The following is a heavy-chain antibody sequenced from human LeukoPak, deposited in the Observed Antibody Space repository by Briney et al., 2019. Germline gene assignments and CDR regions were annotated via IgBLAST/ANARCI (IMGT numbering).Heavy chain of an antibody. Sequence: GGSLRLSCAASGFTVSSNYMSWVRQAPGKGLEWVPVIYSGGSTYYADSVKGRFTISRDNSKNTLYLQMNSLRAEDTAVYYCARAYYDFWSGYHLNYYYYGMDVWGQGTTVTVSS. CDR1: GFTVSSNY. CDR2: IYSGGST. D-gene: IGHD3-3*01. J-gene: IGHJ6*02. CDR3: ARAYYDFWSGYHLNYYYYGMDV. V-gene: IGHV3-66*01.